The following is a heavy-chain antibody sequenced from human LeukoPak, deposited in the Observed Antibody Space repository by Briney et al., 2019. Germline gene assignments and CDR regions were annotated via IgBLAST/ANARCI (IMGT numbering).Heavy chain of an antibody. CDR2: ISYDGSNK. CDR1: GFTFSSYA. V-gene: IGHV3-30-3*01. CDR3: ARDKSSGSYPLYYFDY. Sequence: PGGSLRLSCAASGFTFSSYAMHWVRRAPGKGLEWVAVISYDGSNKYYADSVKGRFTISRDNSKNTLYLQMNSLRAEDTAVYYCARDKSSGSYPLYYFDYWGQGTLVTVSS. D-gene: IGHD1-26*01. J-gene: IGHJ4*02.